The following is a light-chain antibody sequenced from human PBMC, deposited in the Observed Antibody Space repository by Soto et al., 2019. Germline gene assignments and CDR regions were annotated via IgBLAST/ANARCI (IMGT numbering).Light chain of an antibody. Sequence: DIQMTQSPSTLSASVGDRVTITCRASRSISSWLAWYQQKPGKAPKVLIYKASSSESGVPSRFNGSGSGTGFILTISSLQPDDFATYYCQQYNSYPLTFGGGTKVDIK. CDR3: QQYNSYPLT. CDR1: RSISSW. CDR2: KAS. V-gene: IGKV1-5*03. J-gene: IGKJ4*01.